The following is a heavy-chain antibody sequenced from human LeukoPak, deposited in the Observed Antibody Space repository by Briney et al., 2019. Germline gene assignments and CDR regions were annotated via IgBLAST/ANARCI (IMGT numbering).Heavy chain of an antibody. Sequence: VASVKVSCTASGGTFSSYAISWVRQAPGQGLEWMGGIIPIFGTANYAQKFQGRVTITADESTSTAYMELSSLRSEDTAVDYCARQGTYSSAIGMGYWGQGTLVTVSS. D-gene: IGHD6-19*01. CDR1: GGTFSSYA. CDR2: IIPIFGTA. J-gene: IGHJ4*02. V-gene: IGHV1-69*13. CDR3: ARQGTYSSAIGMGY.